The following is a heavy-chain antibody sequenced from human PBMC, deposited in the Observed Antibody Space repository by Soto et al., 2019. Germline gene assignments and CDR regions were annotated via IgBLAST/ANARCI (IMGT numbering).Heavy chain of an antibody. CDR3: EKGRGYSSGWYHY. J-gene: IGHJ4*02. D-gene: IGHD6-19*01. CDR2: ISWNSGSI. V-gene: IGHV3-9*01. Sequence: EVQLVESGGGLVQPGRSLRLSCAASGFTFDDYAMHWVRQAPGKGLEWVSGISWNSGSIGYADSVKGRFTISRDNDKNALYLQMNSLRAEDTAVYYCEKGRGYSSGWYHYWGQGPLVTVSS. CDR1: GFTFDDYA.